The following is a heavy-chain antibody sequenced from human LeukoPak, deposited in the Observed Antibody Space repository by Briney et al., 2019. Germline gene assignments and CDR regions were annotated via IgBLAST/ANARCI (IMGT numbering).Heavy chain of an antibody. CDR2: ISGSAGST. CDR3: AKGGDDYYYYFYYGMDV. D-gene: IGHD1-26*01. CDR1: GFPFSSYA. J-gene: IGHJ6*02. V-gene: IGHV3-23*01. Sequence: GGSLRLSCAASGFPFSSYAMTWVRQAPGKGLEWVSLISGSAGSTYYADSVKGRFTISRDNSKNTLYLQMNSLRAEDTAVYYCAKGGDDYYYYFYYGMDVWGQGSTVTVSS.